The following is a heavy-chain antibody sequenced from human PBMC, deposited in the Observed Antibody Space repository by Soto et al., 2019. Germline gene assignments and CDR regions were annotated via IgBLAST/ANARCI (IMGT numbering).Heavy chain of an antibody. J-gene: IGHJ4*02. D-gene: IGHD4-17*01. Sequence: QITLKESGPPLVKPTQTLTLTCTFSGFSLSTSGVGVGWIRQPPGKALEWLALIYWDDDKRYSPSLKSRLTITKDTSKNQVVLTMTNMDPVDTATYYCAHSSYGDYLQRFDYWGQGTLVTVSS. CDR3: AHSSYGDYLQRFDY. V-gene: IGHV2-5*02. CDR1: GFSLSTSGVG. CDR2: IYWDDDK.